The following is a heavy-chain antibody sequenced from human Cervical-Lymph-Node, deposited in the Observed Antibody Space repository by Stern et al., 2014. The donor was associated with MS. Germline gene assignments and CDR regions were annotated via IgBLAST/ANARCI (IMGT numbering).Heavy chain of an antibody. Sequence: VQLVQSGGTLVQPGGSLRLSCAASGFTFSSYAMSWVRQAPGKGLEWVSVIRCSDGSTFYADSVKGRFTISRDNSKNTLFLQMNSLRAEDTAVYYCAKVYGSGPFDYWGQGTLVTVSS. CDR2: IRCSDGST. D-gene: IGHD6-19*01. CDR3: AKVYGSGPFDY. CDR1: GFTFSSYA. V-gene: IGHV3-23*04. J-gene: IGHJ4*02.